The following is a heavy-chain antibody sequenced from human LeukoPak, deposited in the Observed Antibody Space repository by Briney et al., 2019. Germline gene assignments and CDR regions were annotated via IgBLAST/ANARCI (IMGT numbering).Heavy chain of an antibody. J-gene: IGHJ4*02. Sequence: ASVKVSCKASGYRFTGYYIHWVRQAPGQGLEWMGWINPNSGGTNYAQKFQGRVTMTRDTSISTAYMELSRLRTDDTAVYYCARDTESDYWGQGTLVTVSS. CDR2: INPNSGGT. V-gene: IGHV1-2*02. CDR1: GYRFTGYY. D-gene: IGHD2/OR15-2a*01. CDR3: ARDTESDY.